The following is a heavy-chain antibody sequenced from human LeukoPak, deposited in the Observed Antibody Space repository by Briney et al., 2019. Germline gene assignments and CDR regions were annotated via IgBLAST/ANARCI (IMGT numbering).Heavy chain of an antibody. CDR3: ARGGRRSGSYVHNNGFDP. V-gene: IGHV4-34*01. CDR1: GGSFSGYY. CDR2: INHSGST. Sequence: SETLSLTCAVYGGSFSGYYWSWIRQPPGKGLEWIGEINHSGSTNYNPSLKSRVTISVDTSKNQFSLKLSSVTAADTAVYYCARGGRRSGSYVHNNGFDPWGQGTLVTVSS. J-gene: IGHJ5*02. D-gene: IGHD3-10*01.